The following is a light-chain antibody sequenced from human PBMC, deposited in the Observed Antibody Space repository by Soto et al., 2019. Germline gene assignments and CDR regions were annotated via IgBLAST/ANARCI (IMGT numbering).Light chain of an antibody. CDR1: TSNIGRYG. Sequence: QSVLTQAPSASGIPRLRVTISCSGSTSNIGRYGVDWYQHLPGTAPKLLIYSNNERPSGVPDRFSGSQSGTSASLAISGLQSEDEADYYCAAWDDSLIGPVFGGGTKLTVL. J-gene: IGLJ2*01. V-gene: IGLV1-44*01. CDR3: AAWDDSLIGPV. CDR2: SNN.